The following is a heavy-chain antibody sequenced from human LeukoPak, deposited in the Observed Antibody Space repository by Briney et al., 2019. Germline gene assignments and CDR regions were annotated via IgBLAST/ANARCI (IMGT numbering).Heavy chain of an antibody. Sequence: ASVKVSCKASGYTFTSYYMHWVRQAPGQGLEWMGIINPSGGSTSYAQKFQGRVTMARDMSTSTVYMELSSLRSEDTAVYYCAGEHYYDSILPKHNWFDPWGQGTLVTVSS. CDR2: INPSGGST. J-gene: IGHJ5*02. V-gene: IGHV1-46*01. CDR1: GYTFTSYY. CDR3: AGEHYYDSILPKHNWFDP. D-gene: IGHD3-22*01.